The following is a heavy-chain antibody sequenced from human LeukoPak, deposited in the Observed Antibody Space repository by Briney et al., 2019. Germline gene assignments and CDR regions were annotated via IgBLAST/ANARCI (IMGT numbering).Heavy chain of an antibody. CDR3: AKHRTVVTTLIDY. V-gene: IGHV3-23*01. CDR1: GFTFSSYA. J-gene: IGHJ4*02. D-gene: IGHD4-23*01. Sequence: GGSLRLSCAASGFTFSSYAMSWVRQAPGKGLEWVSAISGSGGSTYYADSVKDRFTISRDNSKNTLYLQMNSLRAEDTAVYYCAKHRTVVTTLIDYWGQGTLVTVSS. CDR2: ISGSGGST.